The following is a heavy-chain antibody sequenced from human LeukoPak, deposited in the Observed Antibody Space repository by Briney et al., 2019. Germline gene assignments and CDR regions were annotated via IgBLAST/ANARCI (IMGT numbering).Heavy chain of an antibody. Sequence: GGSLRLSWAASGFTFSSYGMNWVGQAQGKGLEGVAVIRYDGNNKYFADSVKGRFTISRDKSKNTLYLQMNSLRAEDTAVYYCARGGDSSSKQLDYWGQGTLVTVSS. V-gene: IGHV3-33*01. CDR2: IRYDGNNK. J-gene: IGHJ4*02. CDR3: ARGGDSSSKQLDY. D-gene: IGHD6-6*01. CDR1: GFTFSSYG.